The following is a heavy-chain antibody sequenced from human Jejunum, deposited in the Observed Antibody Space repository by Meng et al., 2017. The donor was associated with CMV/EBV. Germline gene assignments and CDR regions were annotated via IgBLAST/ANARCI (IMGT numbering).Heavy chain of an antibody. J-gene: IGHJ4*02. CDR3: VRGEKMGNHYTNFFDY. CDR1: GFSVSGCY. CDR2: INGAGST. D-gene: IGHD3-16*02. Sequence: TGFSVSGCYGSGGRQATGKRLEGVSVINGAGSTIYADSVTGRFIISRDDSKNSLFLQVSNLRDEDTAIYYCVRGEKMGNHYTNFFDYWGQGSLVTVSS. V-gene: IGHV3-53*01.